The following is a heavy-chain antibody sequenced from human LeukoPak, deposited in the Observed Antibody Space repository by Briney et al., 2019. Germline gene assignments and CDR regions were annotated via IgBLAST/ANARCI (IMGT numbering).Heavy chain of an antibody. CDR3: ALEMATMRFDY. D-gene: IGHD5-24*01. J-gene: IGHJ4*02. V-gene: IGHV3-23*01. CDR2: ISGSGGST. Sequence: GGSLRLSCAASGFSISTYAMSWVRQAPGKGLEWVSAISGSGGSTYYADSVKGRFTISRDNSKNTLCLQMNSLRAEDTAVYYCALEMATMRFDYWGQGTLVTVSS. CDR1: GFSISTYA.